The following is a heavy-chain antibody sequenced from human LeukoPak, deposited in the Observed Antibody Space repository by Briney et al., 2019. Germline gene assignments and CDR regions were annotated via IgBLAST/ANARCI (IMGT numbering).Heavy chain of an antibody. Sequence: GGSLRLSCAASGFTFSNYAMHWVRQAPGKGLEWVAVISYDGSNKYYADSVKGRFTISRDNSKNTLYLQMNSLRAEDTAVYYCARDGSGSYYVSYFDYWGQGTLVTVSS. CDR3: ARDGSGSYYVSYFDY. CDR2: ISYDGSNK. J-gene: IGHJ4*02. V-gene: IGHV3-30-3*01. D-gene: IGHD1-26*01. CDR1: GFTFSNYA.